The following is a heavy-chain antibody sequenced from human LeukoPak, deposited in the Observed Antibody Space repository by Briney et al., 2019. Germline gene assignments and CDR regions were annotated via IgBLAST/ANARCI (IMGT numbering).Heavy chain of an antibody. J-gene: IGHJ4*02. CDR1: GGSFSGYY. CDR2: INHSGST. D-gene: IGHD3-22*01. V-gene: IGHV4-34*01. Sequence: PETLSLTCTVYGGSFSGYYWSWIRQPPGKGLEWIGEINHSGSTNYNPSLKSRVTISVDTSKNQFSLKLSSVTAADTAVYYCARGQKDYYDSSGPSDYWGQGTLVTVFS. CDR3: ARGQKDYYDSSGPSDY.